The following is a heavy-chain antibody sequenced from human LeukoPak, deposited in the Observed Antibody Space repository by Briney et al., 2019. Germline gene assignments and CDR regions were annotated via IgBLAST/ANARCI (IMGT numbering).Heavy chain of an antibody. Sequence: PSETLSLTCTRSGGSISSYYWSWIRQPPGKGLEWIGYIYYSGSTNYNPSLKSRVTISVDTSKNQFSLKLSSVTAADTAVYYCARVDRDVLPYWYFDLWGRGTLVTVSS. J-gene: IGHJ2*01. CDR1: GGSISSYY. D-gene: IGHD2-2*01. CDR3: ARVDRDVLPYWYFDL. V-gene: IGHV4-59*01. CDR2: IYYSGST.